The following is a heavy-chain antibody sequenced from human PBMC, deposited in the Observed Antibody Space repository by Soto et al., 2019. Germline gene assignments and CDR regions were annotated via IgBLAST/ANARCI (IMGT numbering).Heavy chain of an antibody. Sequence: GGSLRLSCGASGFTFSSYWMSWVRQAPGKGLEWVANIKLDGSAKFYVDSVKGRFAISRDNAKNLLFLQMSSLRAEDTAVYYCARGYSSSPNWFDPWGQGTLVTVSS. CDR1: GFTFSSYW. D-gene: IGHD6-6*01. CDR2: IKLDGSAK. J-gene: IGHJ5*02. CDR3: ARGYSSSPNWFDP. V-gene: IGHV3-7*03.